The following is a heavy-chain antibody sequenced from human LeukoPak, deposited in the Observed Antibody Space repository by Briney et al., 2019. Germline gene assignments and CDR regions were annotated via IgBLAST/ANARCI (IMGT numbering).Heavy chain of an antibody. Sequence: GGSLRLSCVDSGFAFSSNWMTWVRQAPGKGLEWVANIKEDGSEKYYGGSVKGRFTISRDNAKHSLYLQMDSLRAEDTAVYYCAKELGSGWSPLDYWGQGTLVTVSS. V-gene: IGHV3-7*04. CDR3: AKELGSGWSPLDY. CDR1: GFAFSSNW. CDR2: IKEDGSEK. J-gene: IGHJ4*02. D-gene: IGHD6-19*01.